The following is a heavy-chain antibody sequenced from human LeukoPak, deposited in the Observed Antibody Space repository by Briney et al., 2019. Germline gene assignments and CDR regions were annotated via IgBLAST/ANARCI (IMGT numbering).Heavy chain of an antibody. J-gene: IGHJ6*03. CDR3: GLSGNYYYYYMDV. CDR2: IIPIFGIP. Sequence: ASVKVSCTASGGTFRTFAISWVRQPPGQGLEWMGGIIPIFGIPDSAQKFQGRLTITADESTTTAYMELSSLRSDDTAIYYCGLSGNYYYYYMDVWGKGTTVTVSS. D-gene: IGHD6-25*01. CDR1: GGTFRTFA. V-gene: IGHV1-69*13.